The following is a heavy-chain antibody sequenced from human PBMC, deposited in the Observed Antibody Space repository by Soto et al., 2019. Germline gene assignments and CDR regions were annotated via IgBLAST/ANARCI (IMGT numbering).Heavy chain of an antibody. Sequence: PSQTLSLTCAISGDSVSSNSAAWNWIRQSPSRGLEWLGRTYYRSKWYNDYAVSVKSRITINPDTSKNQFSLQLNSVTPEDTAVYYCARGGFQQQLVLGWFDPWGQGTLVTVSS. J-gene: IGHJ5*02. CDR3: ARGGFQQQLVLGWFDP. CDR2: TYYRSKWYN. V-gene: IGHV6-1*01. CDR1: GDSVSSNSAA. D-gene: IGHD6-13*01.